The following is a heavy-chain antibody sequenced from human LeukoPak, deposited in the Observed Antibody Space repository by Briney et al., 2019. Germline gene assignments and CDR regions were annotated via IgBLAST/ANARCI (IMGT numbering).Heavy chain of an antibody. D-gene: IGHD3-22*01. CDR1: GGSINSGDYY. CDR3: ARSYYYDSSGYSTPYYFDY. CDR2: IYYSEST. V-gene: IGHV4-30-4*01. Sequence: PSETLSLTCTVSGGSINSGDYYWSWIRQPPGKGLEWIGYIYYSESTYYNPSLESRVTISIDTSKSQFSLKLSSVTAADTAVYYCARSYYYDSSGYSTPYYFDYWGQGTLVTVSS. J-gene: IGHJ4*02.